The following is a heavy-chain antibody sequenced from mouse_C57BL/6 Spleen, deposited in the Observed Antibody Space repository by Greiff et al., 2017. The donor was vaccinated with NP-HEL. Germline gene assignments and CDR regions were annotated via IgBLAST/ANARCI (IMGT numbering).Heavy chain of an antibody. CDR3: ARTYDSNYVGYAMDY. J-gene: IGHJ4*01. CDR1: GYTFTDYN. V-gene: IGHV1-18*01. CDR2: INPNNGGT. Sequence: VHVKQSGPELVKPGASVKIPCKASGYTFTDYNMDWVKQSHGKSLEWIGDINPNNGGTIYNQKFKGKATLTVDKSSSTAYMELRSLTSEDTAVYYCARTYDSNYVGYAMDYWGQGTSVTVSS. D-gene: IGHD2-5*01.